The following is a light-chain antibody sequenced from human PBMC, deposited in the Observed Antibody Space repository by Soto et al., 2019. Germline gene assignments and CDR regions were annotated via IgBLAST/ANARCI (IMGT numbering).Light chain of an antibody. Sequence: EIVLTQSPGILSLSPGDRATLSCRASQSVSDNFLAWHQQKPGQPPRLLIFESSTRATGIPDRFSGSGSGTDFTLTISRVEPEDFAVYYCQQYGNSPFSFGPGTKVDV. J-gene: IGKJ3*01. CDR1: QSVSDNF. V-gene: IGKV3-20*01. CDR2: ESS. CDR3: QQYGNSPFS.